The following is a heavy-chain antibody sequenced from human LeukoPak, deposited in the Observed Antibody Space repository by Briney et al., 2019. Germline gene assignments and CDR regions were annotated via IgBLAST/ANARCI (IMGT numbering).Heavy chain of an antibody. J-gene: IGHJ4*02. D-gene: IGHD6-19*01. CDR2: ISSDGSVQ. Sequence: GGSLRLSCAASGFTFSNSGMHWVRQAPGKGLEWVAVISSDGSVQYYADSVKGRFTISRDKSKNTLYLQMNSLRAEDTAVYYCARDSEGWDFYWGQGTLVTVSS. CDR3: ARDSEGWDFY. V-gene: IGHV3-30*03. CDR1: GFTFSNSG.